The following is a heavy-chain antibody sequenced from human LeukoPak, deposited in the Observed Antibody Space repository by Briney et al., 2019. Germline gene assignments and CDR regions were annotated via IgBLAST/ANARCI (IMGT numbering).Heavy chain of an antibody. J-gene: IGHJ4*02. CDR2: INHSGST. CDR3: ARGIVKWDY. V-gene: IGHV4-34*01. Sequence: SETLSLTCAVYGGSFSGYYWSWIRQPPGKGLEWIGEINHSGSTNYNPSLKSRVTISVDTSKNQFSLKLSSVTAADTAVHYCARGIVKWDYWGQGTLVTVSS. D-gene: IGHD1-26*01. CDR1: GGSFSGYY.